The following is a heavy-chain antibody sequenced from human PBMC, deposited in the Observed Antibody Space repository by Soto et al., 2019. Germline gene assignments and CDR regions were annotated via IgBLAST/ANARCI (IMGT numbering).Heavy chain of an antibody. J-gene: IGHJ4*02. Sequence: SETLSLTCAVYGGSFSGYYWSWIRQPPGKGLEWIGEINHSGSTNYNPSLKSRVTISVDTSKNQFSLKLSSVTAANTAVYYCASGQQLVNPFDYWGQGTLVTVSS. CDR3: ASGQQLVNPFDY. CDR1: GGSFSGYY. CDR2: INHSGST. V-gene: IGHV4-34*01. D-gene: IGHD6-13*01.